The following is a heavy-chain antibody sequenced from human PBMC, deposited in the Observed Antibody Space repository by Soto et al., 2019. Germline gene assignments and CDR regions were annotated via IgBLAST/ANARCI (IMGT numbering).Heavy chain of an antibody. CDR3: ARYGLVNEGHYYYYMDV. CDR2: IYYSGST. D-gene: IGHD3-10*01. V-gene: IGHV4-31*03. J-gene: IGHJ6*03. CDR1: VGSISSGGYY. Sequence: SETLSLTCTVSVGSISSGGYYWSWIRQHPGKGLEWIGYIYYSGSTYYNPSLKSRVTISVDTSKNQFSLKLSSVTAADTAVYYCARYGLVNEGHYYYYMDVWGKGTTVTVSS.